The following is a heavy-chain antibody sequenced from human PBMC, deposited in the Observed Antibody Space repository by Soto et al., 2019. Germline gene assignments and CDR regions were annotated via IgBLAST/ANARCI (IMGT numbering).Heavy chain of an antibody. CDR3: AKDSWEWLQYYFDY. CDR1: GFTFSSYG. CDR2: ISYDGSNK. Sequence: AGGSLRLSCAASGFTFSSYGMHWVRQAPGKGLEWVAVISYDGSNKYYADSVKGRFTISRDNSKNTLYLQMNSLRAEDTAVYYCAKDSWEWLQYYFDYWGQGTLVTVSS. V-gene: IGHV3-30*18. J-gene: IGHJ4*02. D-gene: IGHD3-3*01.